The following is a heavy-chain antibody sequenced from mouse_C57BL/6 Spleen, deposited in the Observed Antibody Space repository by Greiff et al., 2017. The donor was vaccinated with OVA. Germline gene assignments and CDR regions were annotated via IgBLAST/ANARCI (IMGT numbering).Heavy chain of an antibody. CDR2: ISSGGDYI. V-gene: IGHV5-9-1*02. CDR3: TRDRGITTVVAPYWYFDV. CDR1: GFTFSSYA. D-gene: IGHD1-1*01. J-gene: IGHJ1*03. Sequence: EVQLVESGEGLVKPGGSLKLSCAASGFTFSSYAMSWVRQTPEKRLEWVAYISSGGDYIYYADTVKGRFTISRDNARNTLYLQMSSLKSEDTAMYYCTRDRGITTVVAPYWYFDVWGTGTTVTVSS.